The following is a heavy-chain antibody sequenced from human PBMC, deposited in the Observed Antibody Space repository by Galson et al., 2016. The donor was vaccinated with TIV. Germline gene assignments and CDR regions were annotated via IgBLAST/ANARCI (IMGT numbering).Heavy chain of an antibody. CDR2: MNPNSGNT. V-gene: IGHV1-8*02. Sequence: SVKVSCKASGYTFTSYDINWVRQATGQGLEWMGWMNPNSGNTGYAQKFRGRVTMTRNTSVRTAYMELSSLTSDDTAVYYCARSGDYGDNWGQGTLVTVSS. D-gene: IGHD4-17*01. CDR1: GYTFTSYD. J-gene: IGHJ4*02. CDR3: ARSGDYGDN.